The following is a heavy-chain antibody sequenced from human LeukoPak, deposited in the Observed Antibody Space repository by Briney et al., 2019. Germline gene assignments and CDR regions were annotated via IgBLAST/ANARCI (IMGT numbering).Heavy chain of an antibody. J-gene: IGHJ4*02. Sequence: SETLSLTCTASGCSISSYSWSWIRQPPGKGLEWVGYIYYSGCNTYNPSLKSRVTISVDTSKNQFSLKLSSVTAADTAVYYCARSLGYCRGGSCYPYYFDYWGQGTLVTVSS. CDR3: ARSLGYCRGGSCYPYYFDY. CDR1: GCSISSYS. CDR2: IYYSGCN. V-gene: IGHV4-59*08. D-gene: IGHD2-15*01.